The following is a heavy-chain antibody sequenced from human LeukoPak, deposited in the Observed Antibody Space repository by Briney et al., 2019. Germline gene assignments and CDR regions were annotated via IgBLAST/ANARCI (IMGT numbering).Heavy chain of an antibody. Sequence: ASVKVSCKTSGYTFTSHGISWVRQAPGQGLEWMGWFSPKSGGTNYAQKFQGRITMTSDTSSATAYMELSGLRFDDTAVYYCARDLGSSGWFLDYWGQGTLVTVSS. CDR3: ARDLGSSGWFLDY. D-gene: IGHD6-19*01. J-gene: IGHJ4*02. V-gene: IGHV1-2*02. CDR2: FSPKSGGT. CDR1: GYTFTSHG.